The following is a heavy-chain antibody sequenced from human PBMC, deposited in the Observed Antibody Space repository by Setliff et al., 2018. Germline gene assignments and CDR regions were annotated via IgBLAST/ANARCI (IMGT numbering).Heavy chain of an antibody. CDR2: IIPIFGTA. Sequence: GASVKVSCKASGYSFTTYNIHWFRQAPGQGLEWMGGIIPIFGTANYAQKFQGRVTMTRDTSTSTVYMELSSLRSEDTAVYYCARRMWELRSGYYYYYYYGMDVWGQGTTVTVSS. CDR3: ARRMWELRSGYYYYYYYGMDV. CDR1: GYSFTTYN. V-gene: IGHV1-46*01. J-gene: IGHJ6*02. D-gene: IGHD3-3*01.